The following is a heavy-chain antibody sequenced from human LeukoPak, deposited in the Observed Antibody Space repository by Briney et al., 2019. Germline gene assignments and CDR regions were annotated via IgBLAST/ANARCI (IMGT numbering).Heavy chain of an antibody. J-gene: IGHJ4*02. CDR3: VTSYCSGGSCYSASGY. CDR1: GFTFSSYW. D-gene: IGHD2-15*01. CDR2: INSDGSST. V-gene: IGHV3-74*01. Sequence: HAGGSLRLSCAASGFTFSSYWMHWVRQAPGKGLVWVSRINSDGSSTSYADSVKGRFTISSDNAKNTLYLQMNSLRAEDSAVYYCVTSYCSGGSCYSASGYWGQGTLVTVSS.